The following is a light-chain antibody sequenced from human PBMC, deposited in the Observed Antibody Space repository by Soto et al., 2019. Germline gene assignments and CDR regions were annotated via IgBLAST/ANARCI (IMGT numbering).Light chain of an antibody. CDR1: QIICSW. CDR2: DAS. V-gene: IGKV1-5*01. Sequence: DIQMTQSPSTLSASVGDRVTITCRASQIICSWLAWYQQKPGKAPKLLIYDASSFESGVPSRFSGSGSGTEFTLTISSLQPDDFATYYCQQYNSYSRTFGQGTKVDIK. J-gene: IGKJ1*01. CDR3: QQYNSYSRT.